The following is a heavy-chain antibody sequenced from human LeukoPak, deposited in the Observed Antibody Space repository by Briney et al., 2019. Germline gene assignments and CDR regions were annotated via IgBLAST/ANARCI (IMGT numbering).Heavy chain of an antibody. Sequence: GGSLRLSCAASGFTFSDYWMSWVRQAPGKGLEWVANIKEDGSEKYYVDSVKGRLTIPRDNAKNSLYLQMNSLRAEDTAVYYCARAYSTSWYDAFDLWGQGTMVTVSS. J-gene: IGHJ3*01. CDR2: IKEDGSEK. D-gene: IGHD6-13*01. CDR1: GFTFSDYW. V-gene: IGHV3-7*01. CDR3: ARAYSTSWYDAFDL.